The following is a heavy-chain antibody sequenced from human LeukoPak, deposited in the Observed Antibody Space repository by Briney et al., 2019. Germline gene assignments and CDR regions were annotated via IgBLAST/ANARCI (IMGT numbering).Heavy chain of an antibody. CDR3: AKDTCSSTNCYTFDY. Sequence: PGGSLRLSCAASGFTFISYPMNWVRQAPGKGLEWVSVISGSGGSTYYADSVKGRFTISRDNSKNTLYLQMNNLRAEGTAVYYCAKDTCSSTNCYTFDYWGQGTLVTVSS. D-gene: IGHD2-2*02. J-gene: IGHJ4*02. V-gene: IGHV3-23*01. CDR2: ISGSGGST. CDR1: GFTFISYP.